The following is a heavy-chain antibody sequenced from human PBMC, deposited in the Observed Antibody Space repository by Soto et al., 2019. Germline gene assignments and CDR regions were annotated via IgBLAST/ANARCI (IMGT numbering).Heavy chain of an antibody. J-gene: IGHJ4*02. Sequence: QLQLQESGPGLVKPSETLSLICTVSGGSISSSDYYWGWIRQPPGKGLEWIGNIYYSGSAYYNPSLKIRVTNSVDTSKNQFSLKLSSLTAADTAVYICVSGYPWFGFDYWGQGTLVTVSS. D-gene: IGHD3-10*01. V-gene: IGHV4-39*01. CDR1: GGSISSSDYY. CDR2: IYYSGSA. CDR3: VSGYPWFGFDY.